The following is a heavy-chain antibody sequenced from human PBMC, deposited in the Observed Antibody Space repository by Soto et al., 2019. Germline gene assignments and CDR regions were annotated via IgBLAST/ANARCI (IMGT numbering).Heavy chain of an antibody. CDR3: ARMGVAENFDY. J-gene: IGHJ4*02. CDR1: GGSISSYY. CDR2: IYYSGST. V-gene: IGHV4-59*08. D-gene: IGHD6-19*01. Sequence: SETLSLTCTVSGGSISSYYWSWIRQPPGKGLEWIGYIYYSGSTNYNPSLKSRVTISVDTSKNQFSLKLSSVTAADTAVYYCARMGVAENFDYWGQGTLVTVSS.